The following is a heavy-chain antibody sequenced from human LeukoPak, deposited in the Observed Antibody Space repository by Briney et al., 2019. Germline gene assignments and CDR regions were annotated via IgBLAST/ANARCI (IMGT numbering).Heavy chain of an antibody. Sequence: ASVKVSCKASGYTFTGYYMHWVRQAPGQGLEWMGWINPNSGGTNYAQKFQGRVPMTRDTSISTAYMELSRLRSDDTAVYYCARDPYYYDSSGYYYWFDPWGQGTLVTVSS. CDR2: INPNSGGT. CDR3: ARDPYYYDSSGYYYWFDP. V-gene: IGHV1-2*02. D-gene: IGHD3-22*01. J-gene: IGHJ5*02. CDR1: GYTFTGYY.